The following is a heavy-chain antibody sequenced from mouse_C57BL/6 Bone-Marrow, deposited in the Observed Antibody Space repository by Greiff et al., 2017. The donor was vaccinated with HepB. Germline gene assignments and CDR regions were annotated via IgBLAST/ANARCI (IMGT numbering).Heavy chain of an antibody. D-gene: IGHD1-1*01. J-gene: IGHJ4*01. CDR3: AREDYYGKDYAMDY. V-gene: IGHV5-17*01. Sequence: EVKVVESGGGLVKPGGSLKLSCAASGFTFSDYGMHWVRQAPEKGLEWVAYISSGSSTIYYADTVKGRFTISRDNAKNTLFLQMTSLRSEDTAMYYCAREDYYGKDYAMDYWGQGTSVTVSS. CDR2: ISSGSSTI. CDR1: GFTFSDYG.